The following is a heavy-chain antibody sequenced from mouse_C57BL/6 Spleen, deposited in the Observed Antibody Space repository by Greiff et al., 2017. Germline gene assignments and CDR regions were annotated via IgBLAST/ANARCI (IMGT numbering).Heavy chain of an antibody. CDR2: IYPGDGDT. V-gene: IGHV1-82*01. J-gene: IGHJ2*01. D-gene: IGHD1-1*01. CDR1: GYAFSSSW. CDR3: ARGGGSSFYYFDY. Sequence: QVQLQQSGPELVKPGASVKISCKASGYAFSSSWMNWVKQRPGKGLEWIGRIYPGDGDTNYNGKFKGKATLTADKSSSTAYMQLSSLTSEDSAVYFCARGGGSSFYYFDYWGQGTTLTVSS.